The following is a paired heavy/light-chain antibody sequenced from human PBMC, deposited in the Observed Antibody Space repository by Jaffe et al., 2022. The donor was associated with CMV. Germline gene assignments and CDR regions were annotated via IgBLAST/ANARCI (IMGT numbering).Light chain of an antibody. CDR3: ISYTSSTTRV. Sequence: QSALTQPASVSGSPGQSITISCTGTSSDVGGYNYVSWYQQHPGKAPKLMIYYVSNRPSGVSNRFSGSKSGNAASLTISGLQPEDEADYYCISYTSSTTRVFGTGTKVTVL. CDR1: SSDVGGYNY. J-gene: IGLJ1*01. CDR2: YVS. V-gene: IGLV2-14*03.
Heavy chain of an antibody. CDR2: ISYSGST. CDR3: AREVPGTTEHYFDY. V-gene: IGHV4-59*12. J-gene: IGHJ4*02. CDR1: GGSISSYY. Sequence: QVQLQESGPGLVKPSETLSLTCTVSGGSISSYYWSWIRQPPGKGLEWVAYISYSGSTNYNPSLKSRITISVDTSKNQFSLKLRSVTAADTAVYYCAREVPGTTEHYFDYWGQGALVTVSS. D-gene: IGHD4-17*01.